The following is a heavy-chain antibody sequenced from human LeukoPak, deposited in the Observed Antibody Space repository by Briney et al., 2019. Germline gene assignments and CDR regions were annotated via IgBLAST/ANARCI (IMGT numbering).Heavy chain of an antibody. CDR2: ISPDGRDK. CDR3: ARDWGDYYDSSGSDAFDI. J-gene: IGHJ3*02. Sequence: GGSLRLSCAASGFTFTTFWMTWVRQAPGKGLEWVANISPDGRDKYYVDSVKGRFTISRDNAKDSLFLQMNSLRAEDTAVYYCARDWGDYYDSSGSDAFDIWGQGTMVTVSS. V-gene: IGHV3-7*03. CDR1: GFTFTTFW. D-gene: IGHD3-22*01.